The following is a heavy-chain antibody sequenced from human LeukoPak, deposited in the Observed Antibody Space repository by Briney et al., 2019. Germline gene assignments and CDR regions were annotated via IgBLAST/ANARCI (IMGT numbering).Heavy chain of an antibody. V-gene: IGHV3-30*04. CDR3: ASGASYSSSKTEFDY. D-gene: IGHD6-6*01. CDR2: ISYDGSNK. J-gene: IGHJ4*02. CDR1: GFTFSSYA. Sequence: PGRSLRLSCAASGFTFSSYAMHWVRQAPGKGLEWVAVISYDGSNKYYADSVKGRFTISRDNSKNTLYLQMNSLRAEDTAVYYCASGASYSSSKTEFDYWGQGTLVTVSS.